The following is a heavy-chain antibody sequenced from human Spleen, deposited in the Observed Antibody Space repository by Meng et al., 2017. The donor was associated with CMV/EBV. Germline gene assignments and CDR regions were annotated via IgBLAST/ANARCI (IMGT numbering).Heavy chain of an antibody. J-gene: IGHJ1*01. CDR2: ISSSSSYI. V-gene: IGHV3-21*01. Sequence: GESLKISCAASGFTFIAYSMNWVRQAPGKGLEWLSSISSSSSYINYADSVKGRFTISRDNTKNSLYLQMNSLRAEDTAVYYCARVGVLGASKHFQNWGQGTLVTVSS. CDR1: GFTFIAYS. D-gene: IGHD1-26*01. CDR3: ARVGVLGASKHFQN.